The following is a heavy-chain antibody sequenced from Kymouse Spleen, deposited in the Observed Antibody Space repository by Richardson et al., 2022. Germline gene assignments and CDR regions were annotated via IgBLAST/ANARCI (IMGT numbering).Heavy chain of an antibody. D-gene: IGHD3-3*01. J-gene: IGHJ6*02. V-gene: IGHV4-61*01. CDR2: IYYSGST. CDR1: GGSVSSGSYY. CDR3: ARDRITIFGVVTLYYYYYGMDV. Sequence: QVQLQESGPGLVKPSETLSLTCTVSGGSVSSGSYYWSWIRQPPGKGLEWIGYIYYSGSTNYNPSLKSRVTISVDTSKNQFSLKLSSVTAADTAVYYCARDRITIFGVVTLYYYYYGMDVWGQGTTVTVSS.